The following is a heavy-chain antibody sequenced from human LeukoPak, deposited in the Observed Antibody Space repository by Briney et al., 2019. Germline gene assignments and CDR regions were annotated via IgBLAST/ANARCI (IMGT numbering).Heavy chain of an antibody. J-gene: IGHJ4*02. Sequence: SVKVSCKASGGTFSSYAISWVRQAPGQGLEWMGGIIPIFGTANYAQKFQGRVTITADESTRTAYMELSSLRSEDTAVYYCAREKPDSSGCLDYWGQGTLVTVSS. CDR3: AREKPDSSGCLDY. CDR2: IIPIFGTA. CDR1: GGTFSSYA. V-gene: IGHV1-69*13. D-gene: IGHD3-22*01.